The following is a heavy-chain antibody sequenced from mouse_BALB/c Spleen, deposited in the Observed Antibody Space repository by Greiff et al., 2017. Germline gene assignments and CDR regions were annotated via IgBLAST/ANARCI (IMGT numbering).Heavy chain of an antibody. CDR1: GFNIKDTY. J-gene: IGHJ4*01. CDR3: AREGSYYAMDY. Sequence: VQLKESGAELVKPGASVKLSCTASGFNIKDTYMHWVKQRPEQGLEWIGRIDPANGNTKYDPKFQGKATLTADTSSNTAYLQLSSLTSEDTAVYYCAREGSYYAMDYWGQGTSVTVSS. V-gene: IGHV14-3*02. CDR2: IDPANGNT.